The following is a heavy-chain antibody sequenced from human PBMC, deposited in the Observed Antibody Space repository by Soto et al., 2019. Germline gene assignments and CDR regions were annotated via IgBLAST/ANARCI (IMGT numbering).Heavy chain of an antibody. Sequence: GASVKVSCKASGYTFTSYGISWVRQAPGQGLEWMGWISAYNGNTNYAQKLQGRVTMTTDTSTSTAYMELRSLRSDDTAVYYCARDKGVYYDSSGYYYEGNWFDPWGQGTLVTVSS. V-gene: IGHV1-18*01. CDR3: ARDKGVYYDSSGYYYEGNWFDP. CDR1: GYTFTSYG. CDR2: ISAYNGNT. J-gene: IGHJ5*02. D-gene: IGHD3-22*01.